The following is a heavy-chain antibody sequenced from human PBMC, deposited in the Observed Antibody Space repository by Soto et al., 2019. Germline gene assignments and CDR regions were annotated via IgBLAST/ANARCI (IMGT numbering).Heavy chain of an antibody. V-gene: IGHV4-31*03. D-gene: IGHD1-7*01. J-gene: IGHJ4*02. Sequence: SETLSLTCTVSGGSISSGGYYWSWIRQHPGKGLEWIGYIYYSGSTYYNPSLKSRVTISVDTSKNQFSLKLSSVTAADTAVYYCARHLTYETGTTLSGFFDYWGQGTLVTVSS. CDR3: ARHLTYETGTTLSGFFDY. CDR2: IYYSGST. CDR1: GGSISSGGYY.